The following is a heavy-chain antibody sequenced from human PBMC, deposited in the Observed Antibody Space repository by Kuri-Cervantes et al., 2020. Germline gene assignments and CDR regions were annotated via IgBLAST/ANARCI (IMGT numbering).Heavy chain of an antibody. CDR2: ISIYNGHT. V-gene: IGHV1-18*01. CDR1: GYAFINHG. Sequence: ASVKVSCKASGYAFINHGITWVRQAPGQGLEWMGWISIYNGHTNYAQKFQDRVTMTTDTSTSTAYVELTSLTSDDTAMYYCAKVAQAYFDYWGQGTLVTVSS. CDR3: AKVAQAYFDY. J-gene: IGHJ4*02.